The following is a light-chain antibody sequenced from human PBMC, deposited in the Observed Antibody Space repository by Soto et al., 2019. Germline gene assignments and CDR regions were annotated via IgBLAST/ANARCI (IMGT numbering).Light chain of an antibody. CDR1: QSISTY. V-gene: IGKV1-39*01. CDR3: QQSYTSPPWT. CDR2: SAS. J-gene: IGKJ1*01. Sequence: DIQMTQSPSSLSASVGDRVTISCRAAQSISTYLNWYQQKPGTAPRLLIYSASSVETGVPPRFSGSGSGRDFTLTISSLRSEDIATYFCQQSYTSPPWTFGQGTKVEIK.